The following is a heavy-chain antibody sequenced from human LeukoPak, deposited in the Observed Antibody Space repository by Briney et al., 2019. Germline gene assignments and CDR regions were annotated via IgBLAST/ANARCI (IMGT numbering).Heavy chain of an antibody. D-gene: IGHD3-9*01. V-gene: IGHV3-21*01. CDR3: ARTYYDILTGYNPYFDY. CDR1: GFTFTTYS. Sequence: PGGSLRLSCAASGFTFTTYSMNWVRQAPGKGLEWVPSITSSSTSMYYADSVKGRFTISRDNAKNSLYLQMISLRAEDTAVYYCARTYYDILTGYNPYFDYWGQGTLVTVSS. J-gene: IGHJ4*02. CDR2: ITSSSTSM.